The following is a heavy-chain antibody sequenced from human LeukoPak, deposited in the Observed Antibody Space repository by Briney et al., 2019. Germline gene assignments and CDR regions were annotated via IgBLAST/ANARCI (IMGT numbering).Heavy chain of an antibody. CDR1: GGSISSYY. D-gene: IGHD1-26*01. CDR3: AREYSGSYYSIDYYYMDV. CDR2: IYYSGST. V-gene: IGHV4-59*01. J-gene: IGHJ6*03. Sequence: SETLSLTCTVSGGSISSYYWSWLRQPPGKGLEWIGYIYYSGSTNYNPSLKSRVTISVDTSKNQFSLKLSSVTAADTAVYYCAREYSGSYYSIDYYYMDVWGKGTTVTVSS.